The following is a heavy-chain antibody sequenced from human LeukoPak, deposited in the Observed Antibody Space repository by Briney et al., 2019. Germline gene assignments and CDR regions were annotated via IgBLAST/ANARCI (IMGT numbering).Heavy chain of an antibody. CDR2: VYYSGST. Sequence: SETLSLTCVVSGGSVSGYYWGWIRQPPGRGLEWIGYVYYSGSTNYNPSFKSRITISVDTSRNQFSLKLRSVTAADTAVYYCARDHSGTNYVMDWGQGTLVTVSS. CDR3: ARDHSGTNYVMD. J-gene: IGHJ4*02. CDR1: GGSVSGYY. D-gene: IGHD4/OR15-4a*01. V-gene: IGHV4-59*02.